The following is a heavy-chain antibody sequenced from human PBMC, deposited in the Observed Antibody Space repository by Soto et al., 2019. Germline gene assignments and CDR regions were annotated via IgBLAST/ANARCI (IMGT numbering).Heavy chain of an antibody. CDR3: TRGASGYGNFDY. J-gene: IGHJ4*02. Sequence: EVQLVESGGGVVQPGGSLRLSCAASGFSFNTWMHWVRQAPGKGLVWLSRINSAGSSTTYADSVEGRFFVSRDNAKNTLYLQINSLTADDTAVYYCTRGASGYGNFDYWGQG. CDR2: INSAGSST. CDR1: GFSFNTW. V-gene: IGHV3-74*01. D-gene: IGHD5-12*01.